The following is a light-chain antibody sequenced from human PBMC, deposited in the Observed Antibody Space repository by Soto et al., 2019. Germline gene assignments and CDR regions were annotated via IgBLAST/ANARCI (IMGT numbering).Light chain of an antibody. CDR1: QRMTSW. CDR3: QQYTENSGT. CDR2: DAS. J-gene: IGKJ1*01. Sequence: DIQLTPSPSTLSASVVDIVTITFRASQRMTSWLAWYQQKPGKAPKVLIYDASSLESGVPSRFSGSESGTEFTLTISSLQPDDIATYYCQQYTENSGTFGQGTKVDNK. V-gene: IGKV1-5*01.